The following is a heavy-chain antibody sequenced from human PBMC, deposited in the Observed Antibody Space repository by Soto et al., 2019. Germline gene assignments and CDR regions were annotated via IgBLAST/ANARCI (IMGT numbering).Heavy chain of an antibody. J-gene: IGHJ5*02. D-gene: IGHD2-15*01. CDR1: GGSVSCGGYS. CDR3: ARSALGYCSGGSCYGAWLDH. V-gene: IGHV4-30-2*01. Sequence: PSETLCLTCAGSGGSVSCGGYSWSWIRQPPSKGLEWIGYIYHSGSTYYNPSLKSRVTISVDRSKNQFSLKLSSVTAADTAVYYCARSALGYCSGGSCYGAWLDHWGQGTMVTVSS. CDR2: IYHSGST.